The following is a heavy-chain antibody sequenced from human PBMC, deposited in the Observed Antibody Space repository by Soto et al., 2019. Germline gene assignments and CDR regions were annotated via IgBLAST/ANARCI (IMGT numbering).Heavy chain of an antibody. CDR1: GGTFSSYT. J-gene: IGHJ5*02. CDR3: ARESIVGAIWFDP. CDR2: IIPILGIA. V-gene: IGHV1-69*08. Sequence: QVQLVQSGAEVKKPGSSVKVSCKASGGTFSSYTISWVRQAPGQGLEWMGRIIPILGIANYAQQFQGRVTITADKSTSTADKELSSLRSEDTAVYYCARESIVGAIWFDPWGQGTLVTVSS. D-gene: IGHD1-26*01.